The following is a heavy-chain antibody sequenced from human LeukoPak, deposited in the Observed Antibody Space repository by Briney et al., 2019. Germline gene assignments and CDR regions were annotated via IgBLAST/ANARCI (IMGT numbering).Heavy chain of an antibody. CDR3: AKDLWPDSSGWYGLPFDY. V-gene: IGHV3-30*18. D-gene: IGHD6-19*01. J-gene: IGHJ4*02. CDR2: IQYDGSNK. Sequence: GGSLRLSCAASGFTFSSYGMHWVRQAPGKGLEWVAVIQYDGSNKYYADSVKGRFTISRDNSKNTLYLQMNSLRAEDTAVYYCAKDLWPDSSGWYGLPFDYWAREPWSPSPQ. CDR1: GFTFSSYG.